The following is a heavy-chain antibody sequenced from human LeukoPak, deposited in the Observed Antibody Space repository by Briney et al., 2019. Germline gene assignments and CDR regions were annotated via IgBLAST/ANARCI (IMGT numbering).Heavy chain of an antibody. CDR3: ARGDEFGDLIDY. CDR1: GFTFSSYA. V-gene: IGHV3-64*01. J-gene: IGHJ4*02. CDR2: ISSNGGST. D-gene: IGHD3-10*01. Sequence: GGSLRLSRAASGFTFSSYAMHWVRQAPGKGLEYVSAISSNGGSTYYANSVKGRFTISRDNSKNTLYLQMGSLRAEDMAVYYCARGDEFGDLIDYWGQGTLVTVSS.